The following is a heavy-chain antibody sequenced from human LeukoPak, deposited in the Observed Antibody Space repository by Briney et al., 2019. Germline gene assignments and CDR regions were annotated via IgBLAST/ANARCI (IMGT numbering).Heavy chain of an antibody. Sequence: PGGSLRLSCAASGFTFSSYGMHWVRQAPGKGLEWVAFIRYDGSNKYYADSVKGRFTISRDNSKNTLYLQMNSLRAEDTAVYYCARGITIFGVVPNWFDPWGQGTLVTVSS. D-gene: IGHD3-3*01. J-gene: IGHJ5*02. CDR1: GFTFSSYG. V-gene: IGHV3-30*02. CDR2: IRYDGSNK. CDR3: ARGITIFGVVPNWFDP.